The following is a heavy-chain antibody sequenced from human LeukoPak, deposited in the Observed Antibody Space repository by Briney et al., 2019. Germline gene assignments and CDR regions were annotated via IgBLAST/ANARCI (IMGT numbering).Heavy chain of an antibody. D-gene: IGHD6-19*01. Sequence: GGSLRLSCEASGFTVNNYYMSWVRQAPGKGLEWVSIIYSGGGTYYADSVRGRFTISRDISKNTVYLQMNSLRAEDTALYYCARDQRGIAVAGVGWYFDLWGRGTLVTVSS. CDR3: ARDQRGIAVAGVGWYFDL. V-gene: IGHV3-66*01. CDR2: IYSGGGT. J-gene: IGHJ2*01. CDR1: GFTVNNYY.